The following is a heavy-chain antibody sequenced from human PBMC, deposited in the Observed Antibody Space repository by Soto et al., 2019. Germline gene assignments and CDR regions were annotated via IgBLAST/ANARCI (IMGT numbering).Heavy chain of an antibody. D-gene: IGHD5-18*01. J-gene: IGHJ3*02. CDR3: TREHSYGLHDAFDI. Sequence: CLRLSCTASSFTFGDYSTSGFRPAPGKGLEWVGFIRSKAYGGTTEYAASVKGRFTISRDDSKSIAYLQMNSLKTEDTAVYYCTREHSYGLHDAFDIWGQGTMVTV. CDR1: SFTFGDYS. V-gene: IGHV3-49*03. CDR2: IRSKAYGGTT.